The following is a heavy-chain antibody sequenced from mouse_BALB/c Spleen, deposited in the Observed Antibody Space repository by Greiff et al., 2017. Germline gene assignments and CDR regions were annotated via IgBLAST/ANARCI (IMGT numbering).Heavy chain of an antibody. V-gene: IGHV14-3*02. D-gene: IGHD3-3*01. CDR3: ARQGGRGAMDY. CDR1: GFNIKDTY. CDR2: IDPANGNT. J-gene: IGHJ4*01. Sequence: EVQRVESAAELVKPGASVKLSCTASGFNIKDTYMHWVKQRPEQGLEWIGRIDPANGNTKYDPKFQGKATITADTSSNTAYLQLSSLTSEDTAVYYCARQGGRGAMDYWGQGTSVTVSS.